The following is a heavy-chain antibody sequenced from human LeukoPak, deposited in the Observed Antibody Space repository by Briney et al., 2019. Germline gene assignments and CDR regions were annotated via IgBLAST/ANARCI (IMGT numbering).Heavy chain of an antibody. Sequence: GGSLRLSCAASGFTFSNYWMSWVRQAPGKGLEWVANIKQDGSEKYYVDSVKGRFTISRDNAKNSLYLQMNSLRVEDTAVYYCARIRHSSSCYCFDPWGQGTLVTVSS. CDR1: GFTFSNYW. J-gene: IGHJ5*02. D-gene: IGHD6-13*01. CDR3: ARIRHSSSCYCFDP. CDR2: IKQDGSEK. V-gene: IGHV3-7*04.